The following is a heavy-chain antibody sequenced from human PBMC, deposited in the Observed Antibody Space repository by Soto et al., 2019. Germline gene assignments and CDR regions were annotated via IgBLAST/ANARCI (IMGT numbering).Heavy chain of an antibody. J-gene: IGHJ6*02. V-gene: IGHV1-2*04. CDR2: INPKSGGT. Sequence: ASVKVSCKASGYSFTDYHIHWVRQAPGQGLEWLGRINPKSGGTSTAQKFQGWVTMTTDTSISTVSMELTRLTSDDTAIYYCARGDSTDCSNGVCSFFYNHDMDVWGQGTTVTVSS. D-gene: IGHD2-8*01. CDR1: GYSFTDYH. CDR3: ARGDSTDCSNGVCSFFYNHDMDV.